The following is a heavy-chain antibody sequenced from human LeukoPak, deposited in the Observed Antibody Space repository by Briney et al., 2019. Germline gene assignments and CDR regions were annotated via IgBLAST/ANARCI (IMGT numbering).Heavy chain of an antibody. D-gene: IGHD6-6*01. CDR3: ARGLTTEYSSSSLDFDY. V-gene: IGHV1-8*01. J-gene: IGHJ4*02. CDR1: GYTFTSYD. CDR2: MSPNSGST. Sequence: GASVKVSCKASGYTFTSYDINWVRQATGQGLEWMGWMSPNSGSTGYAQKFQGRVTMTRNTSISTAYMELSSLRSEDTAVYYCARGLTTEYSSSSLDFDYWGQGTLVTVSS.